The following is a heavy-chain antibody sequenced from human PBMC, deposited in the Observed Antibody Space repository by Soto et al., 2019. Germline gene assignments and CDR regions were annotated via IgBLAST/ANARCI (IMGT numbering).Heavy chain of an antibody. CDR3: ESGGLGYCCGCSCCGGPNYYYYYYMDV. CDR1: GGTFSSYT. Sequence: SVKVSCKASGGTFSSYTISWVRQAPGQGLEWMGRIIPILGIANYAQKFQGRVTITADKSTSTAYMELSSLRSEDTAVYYCESGGLGYCCGCSCCGGPNYYYYYYMDVWGKGTPVTVSS. V-gene: IGHV1-69*02. CDR2: IIPILGIA. J-gene: IGHJ6*03. D-gene: IGHD2-15*01.